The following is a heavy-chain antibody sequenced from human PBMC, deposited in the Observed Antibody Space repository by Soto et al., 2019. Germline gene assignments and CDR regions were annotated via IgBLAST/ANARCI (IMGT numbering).Heavy chain of an antibody. CDR1: GFTFSSYS. V-gene: IGHV3-21*01. D-gene: IGHD1-26*01. J-gene: IGHJ3*02. Sequence: PGGSLRLSCSASGFTFSSYSMNWVRQAPGKGLEWVSSISSSSSYIYYADSVKGRFTISRDNAKNSLYLQMNSLRAEDTAVYYCARVSWELLHDAFDIWGQGTMVTVSS. CDR3: ARVSWELLHDAFDI. CDR2: ISSSSSYI.